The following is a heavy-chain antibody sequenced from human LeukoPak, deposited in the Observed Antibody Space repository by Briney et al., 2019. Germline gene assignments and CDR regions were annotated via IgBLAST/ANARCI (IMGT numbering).Heavy chain of an antibody. CDR3: ARVNINNWHSCDY. Sequence: SETLSLTCAVSGGSISSNNWWGWVRQPPGKGLEWIGEIYHSGSPNYNPSLKSRVTISVDKSRNHFSLNLGSVTAADTAVYYCARVNINNWHSCDYWGQGTLITVSS. V-gene: IGHV4-4*02. CDR2: IYHSGSP. J-gene: IGHJ4*02. D-gene: IGHD1-1*01. CDR1: GGSISSNNW.